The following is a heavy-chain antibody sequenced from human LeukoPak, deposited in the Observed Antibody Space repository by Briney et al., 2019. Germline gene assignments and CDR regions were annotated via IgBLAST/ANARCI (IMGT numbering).Heavy chain of an antibody. J-gene: IGHJ4*02. CDR1: GGSISSSSYY. V-gene: IGHV4-39*07. D-gene: IGHD3-22*01. CDR2: IYYSGST. Sequence: SETLSLTCTVSGGSISSSSYYWGWIRQPPGKGLEWIGSIYYSGSTYYNPSLKSRVTISVDTSKNQFSLKLRSVTAADTAVYYCAGLNYYDSSGFKYWGQGTLVTVSS. CDR3: AGLNYYDSSGFKY.